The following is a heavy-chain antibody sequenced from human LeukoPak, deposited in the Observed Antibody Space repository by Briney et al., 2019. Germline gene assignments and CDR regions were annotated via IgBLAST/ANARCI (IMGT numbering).Heavy chain of an antibody. CDR1: GYTFTSYD. J-gene: IGHJ4*02. CDR2: MNPNSGNT. V-gene: IGHV1-8*01. D-gene: IGHD1-26*01. CDR3: VRGYSGSYYPGY. Sequence: ASVKVSCKASGYTFTSYDINWVRQATGQGLEWMGWMNPNSGNTGYAQKFQGRVTMTRNTSISTAYMELSSLRSEDTAVYYCVRGYSGSYYPGYWGQGTLVTVSS.